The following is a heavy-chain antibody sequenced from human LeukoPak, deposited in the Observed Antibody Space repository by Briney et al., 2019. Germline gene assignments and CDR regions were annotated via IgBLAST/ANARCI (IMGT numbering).Heavy chain of an antibody. V-gene: IGHV3-49*04. D-gene: IGHD5-18*01. Sequence: PGGSLRLSCTASGFTFGDYAMSWVRQAPGKGLEWVGFIRSKAYGGTTEYAASVKGRFTISRDDSKSIAYLQMNSLKTEDTAVYYCIRTTWIQLWLDAFDIWGQGTMVTVSS. CDR1: GFTFGDYA. CDR2: IRSKAYGGTT. J-gene: IGHJ3*02. CDR3: IRTTWIQLWLDAFDI.